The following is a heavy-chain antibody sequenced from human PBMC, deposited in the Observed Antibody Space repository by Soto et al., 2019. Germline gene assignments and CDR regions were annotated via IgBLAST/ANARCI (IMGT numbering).Heavy chain of an antibody. CDR3: VREAPCSNGVCQFDY. V-gene: IGHV3-48*03. D-gene: IGHD2-8*01. J-gene: IGHJ4*02. CDR2: ISSSGSTI. Sequence: PGGSLRLSCAASGFTFSPYEMSWVRQAPGKGLEWISYISSSGSTIHYADSVEGRFSISRDNAKKSLFLQMNSLRAEDTAVYYCVREAPCSNGVCQFDYWGRGTLVTVSS. CDR1: GFTFSPYE.